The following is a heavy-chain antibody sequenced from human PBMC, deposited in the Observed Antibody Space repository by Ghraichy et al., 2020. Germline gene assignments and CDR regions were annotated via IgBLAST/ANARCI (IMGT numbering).Heavy chain of an antibody. D-gene: IGHD1-26*01. CDR2: SYYSETA. V-gene: IGHV4-59*01. Sequence: ESLNISFTVSGDSINYYYWTWIRQPPGKGLEWIGYSYYSETANYNPSLKSRVTISVDMSKNQFSLSVTSVTAADTAVYYCARASYSGTSAEYWGQGTLVTVSS. CDR3: ARASYSGTSAEY. CDR1: GDSINYYY. J-gene: IGHJ4*02.